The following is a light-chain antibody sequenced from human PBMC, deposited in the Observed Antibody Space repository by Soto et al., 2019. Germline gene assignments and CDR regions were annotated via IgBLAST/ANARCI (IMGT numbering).Light chain of an antibody. V-gene: IGKV3-15*01. Sequence: DIVLTHSPGTLSLSPLERATLSCRSSQSVSSSYLAWYQQKPGQAPRLLMYGASTRASGIPARFSGSGSGTEFTLTISSLQSEDFAVYYCQQYDNWPRTFGQGTKVDIK. CDR2: GAS. CDR1: QSVSSSY. J-gene: IGKJ1*01. CDR3: QQYDNWPRT.